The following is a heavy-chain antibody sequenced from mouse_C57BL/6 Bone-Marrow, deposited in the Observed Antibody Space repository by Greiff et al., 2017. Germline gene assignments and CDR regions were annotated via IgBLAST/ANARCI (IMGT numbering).Heavy chain of an antibody. J-gene: IGHJ4*01. V-gene: IGHV1-63*01. Sequence: VQLQQSGAELVRPGTSVKMSCKASGYTFTNYWIGWAKQRPGHGLEWIGDIYPGGGYTNYNEKFKGKATLTADKSSSTAYMQVSSLTSEDSAIYYCARSGGNYEYYYSMDYWGQGTSDTVSS. CDR2: IYPGGGYT. CDR3: ARSGGNYEYYYSMDY. CDR1: GYTFTNYW. D-gene: IGHD2-1*01.